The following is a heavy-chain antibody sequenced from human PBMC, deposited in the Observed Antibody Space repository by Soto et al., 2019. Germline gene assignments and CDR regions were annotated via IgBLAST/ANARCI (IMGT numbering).Heavy chain of an antibody. J-gene: IGHJ1*01. V-gene: IGHV4-39*01. CDR3: ARPNNSKGYFD. Sequence: QLQLQESGPGLVKPSETLSLTCTVSGGSISSSTYYWGWIRKPPGKGLEWIGSIYHSGSTYYNPSLRSRVTISVDTSKNEFSLKLRSVTAADTAVYYCARPNNSKGYFDWGQGTLVTVSS. CDR2: IYHSGST. CDR1: GGSISSSTYY. D-gene: IGHD3-9*01.